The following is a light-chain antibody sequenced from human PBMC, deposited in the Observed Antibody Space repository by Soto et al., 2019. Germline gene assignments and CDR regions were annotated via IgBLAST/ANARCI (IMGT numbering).Light chain of an antibody. Sequence: EIVMTQSPATLSVTPGERVTLSCRASLDISINLAWYQQRPGQAPRLLIYGASTRATGVPARFSGSGSGTEFTLTISSLQSEDLAVYHCQQYNKWPQTFGQGTKVDI. CDR3: QQYNKWPQT. V-gene: IGKV3-15*01. CDR2: GAS. J-gene: IGKJ1*01. CDR1: LDISIN.